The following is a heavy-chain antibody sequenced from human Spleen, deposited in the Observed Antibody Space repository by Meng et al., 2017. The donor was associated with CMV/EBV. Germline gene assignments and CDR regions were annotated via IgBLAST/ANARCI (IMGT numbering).Heavy chain of an antibody. CDR2: IIPILGIA. Sequence: SVKVSCKASGGTFSNYAIRWVRQAPGQGLEWMGGIIPILGIANYAQKFQGRVTITADKSTSTAYMELTRLTSDDTAVYYCARDNNWGPDYWGQGTLVTVSS. V-gene: IGHV1-69*10. J-gene: IGHJ4*02. D-gene: IGHD7-27*01. CDR1: GGTFSNYA. CDR3: ARDNNWGPDY.